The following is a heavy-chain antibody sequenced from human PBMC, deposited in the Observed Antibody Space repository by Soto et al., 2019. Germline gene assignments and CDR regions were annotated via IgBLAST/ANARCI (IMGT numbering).Heavy chain of an antibody. J-gene: IGHJ6*02. Sequence: SETLSLTCTVSGGSISSSSYYWGWIRQPPGKGLEWIGSIYYSGSTYYNPSLKGRFTISRDNAKNSLYLQMNSLRAEDTAVYYCARFYYDSSGYLPSPYYYYYGMDVWGQGTTVTVSS. CDR2: IYYSGST. D-gene: IGHD3-22*01. CDR3: ARFYYDSSGYLPSPYYYYYGMDV. V-gene: IGHV4-39*01. CDR1: GGSISSSSYY.